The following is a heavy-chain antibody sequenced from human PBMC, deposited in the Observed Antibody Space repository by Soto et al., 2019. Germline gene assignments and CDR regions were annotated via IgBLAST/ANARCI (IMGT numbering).Heavy chain of an antibody. Sequence: PGESLKISCKASGYRFTNYVSGWVLQMPWKGLEWMGIIYPSDSDTRYSPSFEGQVTISADKSISTAYLQWSSLKASDTAMYYCARGYVYAWGTYRPPPPSFFDYWGQGSLVTVSS. V-gene: IGHV5-51*01. CDR3: ARGYVYAWGTYRPPPPSFFDY. CDR1: GYRFTNYV. CDR2: IYPSDSDT. D-gene: IGHD3-16*02. J-gene: IGHJ4*02.